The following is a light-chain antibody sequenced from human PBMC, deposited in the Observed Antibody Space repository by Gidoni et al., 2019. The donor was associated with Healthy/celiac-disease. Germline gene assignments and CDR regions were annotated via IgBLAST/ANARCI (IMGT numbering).Light chain of an antibody. V-gene: IGKV4-1*01. Sequence: IMMTQSPDSLAVSLGERATINCKSSQSVLYSSNNKNYVAWYQQKPGQPPKLLIYWASTRESGVPDRFSGSGSGTDFTLTISSLQAEDVAVYYCQQYYSTPTFGQGTKVEIK. CDR2: WAS. CDR1: QSVLYSSNNKNY. J-gene: IGKJ1*01. CDR3: QQYYSTPT.